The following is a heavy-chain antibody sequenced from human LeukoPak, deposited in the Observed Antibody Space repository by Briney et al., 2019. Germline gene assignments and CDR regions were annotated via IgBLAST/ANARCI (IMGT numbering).Heavy chain of an antibody. Sequence: SETLSLTCTVSGGSISSYYRSWIRQPPGKGLEWIGYIYYSGSTNYNPSLKSRVTISVDTSKNQFSLKLSSVTAADTAVYYCARGGLTVPGAAFDIWGQGTMVTVSS. D-gene: IGHD3/OR15-3a*01. J-gene: IGHJ3*02. CDR3: ARGGLTVPGAAFDI. CDR2: IYYSGST. V-gene: IGHV4-59*08. CDR1: GGSISSYY.